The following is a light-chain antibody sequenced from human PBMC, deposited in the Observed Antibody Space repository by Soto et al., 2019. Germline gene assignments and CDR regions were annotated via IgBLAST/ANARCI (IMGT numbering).Light chain of an antibody. CDR1: QSVRSNY. CDR2: GAS. CDR3: QQSYRTPHT. J-gene: IGKJ2*01. V-gene: IGKV3-20*01. Sequence: EIVLTQSPGTLSLSPGERATLSCRASQSVRSNYLAWYQQKPGQAPRLLIYGASSRATGIPDRFSGSGSGTDFSLTISSLQPEDFATYYCQQSYRTPHTFGQGTKLETK.